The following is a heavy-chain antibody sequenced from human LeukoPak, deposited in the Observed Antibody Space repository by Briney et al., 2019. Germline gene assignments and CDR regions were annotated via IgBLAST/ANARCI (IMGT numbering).Heavy chain of an antibody. CDR2: IIPIFGTA. Sequence: ASVKVSCKASGGTFSSYAISWVRQAPGQGLEWMGGIIPIFGTANYAQKFQGRVTITADESTSTAYMELSSLRSEDTAVYYCAKSIAAAGIRAIYYYYYGMDVWGHGTTVTVSS. D-gene: IGHD6-13*01. CDR3: AKSIAAAGIRAIYYYYYGMDV. CDR1: GGTFSSYA. J-gene: IGHJ6*02. V-gene: IGHV1-69*13.